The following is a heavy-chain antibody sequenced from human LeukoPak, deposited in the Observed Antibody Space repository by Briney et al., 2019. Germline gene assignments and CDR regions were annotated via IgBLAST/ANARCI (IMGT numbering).Heavy chain of an antibody. D-gene: IGHD6-25*01. CDR1: GFTFSSYA. CDR3: AKSSAAARAYYFDY. J-gene: IGHJ4*02. Sequence: GGSLRLSGAASGFTFSSYAMSWVRQAPGKGLEWVSAISGSGGSTYYADSVKGRFTISRDNSKNTLYLQMNSLRAEDTAVYYCAKSSAAARAYYFDYWGQGTLVTVSS. V-gene: IGHV3-23*01. CDR2: ISGSGGST.